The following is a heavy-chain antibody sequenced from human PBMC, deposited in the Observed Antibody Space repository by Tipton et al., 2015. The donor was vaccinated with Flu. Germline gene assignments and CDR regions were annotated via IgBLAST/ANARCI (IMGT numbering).Heavy chain of an antibody. CDR3: ARDPPYDSSGWRPKYFQH. V-gene: IGHV1-2*02. CDR1: GYTFTGYY. Sequence: QLVQSGAEVKKPGASVKVSCKASGYTFTGYYMHWVRQAPGQGLEWMGWINPNSGGTNYAQKFQGRVTMTRDTSISTAYVELSRLRSDDTAVYYWARDPPYDSSGWRPKYFQHWGQGTLVTVSS. J-gene: IGHJ1*01. CDR2: INPNSGGT. D-gene: IGHD6-19*01.